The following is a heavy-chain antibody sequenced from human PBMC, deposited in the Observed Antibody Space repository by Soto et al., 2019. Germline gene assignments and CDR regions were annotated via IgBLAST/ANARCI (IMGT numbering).Heavy chain of an antibody. CDR3: ARGVGSVSYYNQYNWLDP. CDR2: INVYNGNK. Sequence: ASVKVSCKASGYTFTNYGISWVRQAPGQGLEWMGWINVYNGNKKYAQKVQGRVTMTTDTSTSTAYMELRSLRSDDTAVYYCARGVGSVSYYNQYNWLDPWGQGTLVTVS. CDR1: GYTFTNYG. J-gene: IGHJ5*02. D-gene: IGHD3-10*01. V-gene: IGHV1-18*01.